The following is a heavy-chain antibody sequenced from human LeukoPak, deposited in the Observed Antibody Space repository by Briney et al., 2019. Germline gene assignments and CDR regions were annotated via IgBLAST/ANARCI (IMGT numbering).Heavy chain of an antibody. CDR3: ARGVSDFWSGYPWFDP. V-gene: IGHV4-59*01. CDR1: GVSISSYY. J-gene: IGHJ5*02. Sequence: PSETLSLTCTVSGVSISSYYWSWIRQPPGKGLEWIGYIYYSGSTNYNPSLKSRVTISVDTSKNQFSLKLSSVTAADTAVYYCARGVSDFWSGYPWFDPWGQGTLVTVSS. D-gene: IGHD3-3*01. CDR2: IYYSGST.